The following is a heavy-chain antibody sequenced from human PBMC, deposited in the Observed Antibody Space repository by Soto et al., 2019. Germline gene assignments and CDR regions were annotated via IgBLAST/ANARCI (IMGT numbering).Heavy chain of an antibody. CDR2: IGGSGGNR. D-gene: IGHD4-4*01. CDR3: ARVASDYINSVDN. Sequence: EVQLLESGGGLVQPGGSLRLSCAASGFTFSAYAMTWVRQAPGKGLEWVSAIGGSGGNRYYADSMRGRFTISRDNSKDTVDLQMNSLRVEDTAVYYCARVASDYINSVDNWGQGILVTVSS. V-gene: IGHV3-23*01. CDR1: GFTFSAYA. J-gene: IGHJ4*02.